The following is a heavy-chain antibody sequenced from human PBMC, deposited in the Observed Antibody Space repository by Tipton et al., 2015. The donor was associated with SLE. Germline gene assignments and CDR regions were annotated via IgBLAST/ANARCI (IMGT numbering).Heavy chain of an antibody. J-gene: IGHJ4*02. CDR2: ISYDGNNK. D-gene: IGHD1-1*01. CDR3: ASSNWVSLNY. V-gene: IGHV3-30*04. Sequence: SLRLSCAASGFTFRSYAMHWVRQAPGKGLEWVAVISYDGNNKYYADSVRGRLIISRDNSEKTLFLQMNSLRTEDTAVYYCASSNWVSLNYWGQGTLVTVSS. CDR1: GFTFRSYA.